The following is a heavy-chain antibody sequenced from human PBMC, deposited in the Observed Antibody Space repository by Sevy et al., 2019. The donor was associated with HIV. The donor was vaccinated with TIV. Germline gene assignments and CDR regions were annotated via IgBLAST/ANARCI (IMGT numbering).Heavy chain of an antibody. CDR1: VFTFEDYA. V-gene: IGHV3-9*01. Sequence: GGSLRLSCVGSVFTFEDYALHWVRHAPGKGLEWVSGISWNSGSLDYADSVRGRFTIFRDNAKKTLYLQMDSLRSEDTALYHCVKTPMAEAAPCCDFWGQGTAVTVSS. D-gene: IGHD3-10*01. CDR3: VKTPMAEAAPCCDF. J-gene: IGHJ4*02. CDR2: ISWNSGSL.